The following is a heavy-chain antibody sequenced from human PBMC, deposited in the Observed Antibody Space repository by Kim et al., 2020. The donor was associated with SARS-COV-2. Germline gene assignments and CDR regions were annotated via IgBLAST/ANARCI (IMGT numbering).Heavy chain of an antibody. CDR3: ARVPPWPSRKAIDY. J-gene: IGHJ4*02. V-gene: IGHV4-61*02. Sequence: SETLSLTCTVSGDSINSCDYFWSWLRQPAGKGLEYIGRVYTTGSTNYNPSLKSRATISPDTSKNQFSLKLTSVTAADTAGYFCARVPPWPSRKAIDYWGQGTLVTVSS. CDR2: VYTTGST. CDR1: GDSINSCDYF.